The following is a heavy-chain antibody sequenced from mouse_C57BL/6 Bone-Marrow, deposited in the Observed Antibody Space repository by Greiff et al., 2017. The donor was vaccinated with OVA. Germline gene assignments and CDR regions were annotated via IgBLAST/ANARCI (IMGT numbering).Heavy chain of an antibody. CDR1: GYTFTDHT. J-gene: IGHJ4*01. D-gene: IGHD3-2*02. CDR2: IYPRDGST. V-gene: IGHV1-78*01. CDR3: ASLDSSGFLYAMDY. Sequence: VMLVESDAELVKPGASVKISCKVSGYTFTDHTIHWMKQRPEQGLEWIGYIYPRDGSTKYNEKFKGKATLTADKSSSTAYMQLNSLTSEDSAVYFCASLDSSGFLYAMDYWGQGTSVTVSS.